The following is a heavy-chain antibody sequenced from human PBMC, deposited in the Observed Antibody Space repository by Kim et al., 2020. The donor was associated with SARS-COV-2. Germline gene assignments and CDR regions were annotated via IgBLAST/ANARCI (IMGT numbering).Heavy chain of an antibody. D-gene: IGHD2-21*01. Sequence: ASVKVSCKASGYTFTSYDINWVRQATGQGLEWMGWMNPNSGNTGYAQKFQGRVTMTRNTSISTAYMELSSLRSEDTAAYDCARGHLKSIVVGIAPRPYYCYMDVGGKGTTVTVSS. CDR3: ARGHLKSIVVGIAPRPYYCYMDV. CDR1: GYTFTSYD. V-gene: IGHV1-8*01. CDR2: MNPNSGNT. J-gene: IGHJ6*03.